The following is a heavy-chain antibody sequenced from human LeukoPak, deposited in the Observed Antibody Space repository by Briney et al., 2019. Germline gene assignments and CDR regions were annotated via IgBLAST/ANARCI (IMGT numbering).Heavy chain of an antibody. J-gene: IGHJ4*02. V-gene: IGHV4-59*01. CDR1: GGSFSGYY. D-gene: IGHD5-12*01. CDR3: ARGSRYSGLFDY. CDR2: IFYSGST. Sequence: SETLSLTCAVYGGSFSGYYWSWIRQPPGKGLDWIGYIFYSGSTNYNPSLKSRVTISVDMSRNQFSLRLNSVTAADTAVYYCARGSRYSGLFDYWGQGTLVTVSS.